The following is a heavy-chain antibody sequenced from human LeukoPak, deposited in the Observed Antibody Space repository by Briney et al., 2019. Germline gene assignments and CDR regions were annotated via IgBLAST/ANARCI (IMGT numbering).Heavy chain of an antibody. CDR1: GVSISSGGYY. J-gene: IGHJ5*02. CDR2: IYYSGST. D-gene: IGHD3-9*01. CDR3: ARAPTGYSPTWFDP. Sequence: SETLSLTCTVSGVSISSGGYYWSWIRQHPGKGREWSGNIYYSGSTYDNPSLKSRVTISVDTSTNQFSLTLSPVTAADTAVYYCARAPTGYSPTWFDPWGQGTLVTVSS. V-gene: IGHV4-31*03.